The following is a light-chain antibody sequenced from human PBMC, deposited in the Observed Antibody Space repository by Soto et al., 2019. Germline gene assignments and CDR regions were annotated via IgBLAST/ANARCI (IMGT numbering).Light chain of an antibody. CDR1: QGIKNH. CDR3: LQDYNSPLT. J-gene: IGKJ3*01. V-gene: IGKV1-6*01. Sequence: AIQMTQSPSSLSAPVGDSVTITCRASQGIKNHLGWYQPKPGKSPKLPIYAASSLQSGVPSRFSGSGSGTDFTLTISSLQPEDFATYYCLQDYNSPLTFGPGTKVDIK. CDR2: AAS.